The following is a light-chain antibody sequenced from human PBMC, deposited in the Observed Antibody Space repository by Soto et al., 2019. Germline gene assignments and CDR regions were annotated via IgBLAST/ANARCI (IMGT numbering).Light chain of an antibody. CDR1: SSNIGAGYD. V-gene: IGLV1-40*01. J-gene: IGLJ2*01. CDR3: NSYAGTKNLV. Sequence: QSVLTQPPSVSGAPGQRVTISCTGSSSNIGAGYDVHWYQQLPGTAPKLLIYGNSNRPSGVPDRFSGSKSGTSASLAITGLQAEDEADYYCNSYAGTKNLVFGGGTQLTVL. CDR2: GNS.